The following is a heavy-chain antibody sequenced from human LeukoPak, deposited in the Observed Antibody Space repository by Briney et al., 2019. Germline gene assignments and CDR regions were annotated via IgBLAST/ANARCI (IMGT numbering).Heavy chain of an antibody. J-gene: IGHJ4*02. V-gene: IGHV3-30*18. CDR2: IIYDGSNK. Sequence: GGSLRLSCAASGFTFSIYGMHWVRQAPGKGLEWVAAIIYDGSNKYYADSVKGRFTISRENSKNTLDLQMSSLRAEDTAVYYCAKDPSYTAAGIDYWGQGTLVTVSS. CDR1: GFTFSIYG. CDR3: AKDPSYTAAGIDY. D-gene: IGHD6-13*01.